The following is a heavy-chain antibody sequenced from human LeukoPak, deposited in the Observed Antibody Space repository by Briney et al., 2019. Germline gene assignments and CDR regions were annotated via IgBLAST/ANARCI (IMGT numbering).Heavy chain of an antibody. CDR1: GYTFTGYY. D-gene: IGHD6-13*01. V-gene: IGHV1-2*02. Sequence: GASVKVSCTASGYTFTGYYLHWVRQAPGQGLEWMGWINPNSGDTNYAQKFQGRVTMTRDTSISTAYMELRRLRSDDTAVYYCARGGGSAAGVFDYWGQGTLVSVSS. J-gene: IGHJ4*02. CDR2: INPNSGDT. CDR3: ARGGGSAAGVFDY.